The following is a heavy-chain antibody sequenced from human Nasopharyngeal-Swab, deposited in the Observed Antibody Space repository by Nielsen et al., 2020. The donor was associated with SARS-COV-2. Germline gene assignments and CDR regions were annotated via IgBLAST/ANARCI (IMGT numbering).Heavy chain of an antibody. V-gene: IGHV3-23*01. D-gene: IGHD3-10*01. CDR3: TRDDGSLGDY. CDR1: GFTFSSYA. Sequence: GEFLKISCAASGFTFSSYAMSWVRQAPGKGLEWVSAISGSGGSTYYADSAKGRFTISRDSAKNALYLEMNSLRAEDTAVYYCTRDDGSLGDYWGQGTLVTVSS. J-gene: IGHJ4*02. CDR2: ISGSGGST.